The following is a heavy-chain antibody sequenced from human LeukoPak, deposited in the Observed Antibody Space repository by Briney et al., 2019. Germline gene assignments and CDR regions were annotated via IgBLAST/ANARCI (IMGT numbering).Heavy chain of an antibody. D-gene: IGHD3-22*01. J-gene: IGHJ3*02. Sequence: ASVKVSCKASGYTFTSYYMHWVRQAPGQGLEWMGIINPSGGSTSYAQESQGRVTMTRDMSTSTVYMELSSLRSEDTAVYYCARGYYDSSGYYYGSIGAFDIWGQGTMVTVSS. V-gene: IGHV1-46*01. CDR2: INPSGGST. CDR3: ARGYYDSSGYYYGSIGAFDI. CDR1: GYTFTSYY.